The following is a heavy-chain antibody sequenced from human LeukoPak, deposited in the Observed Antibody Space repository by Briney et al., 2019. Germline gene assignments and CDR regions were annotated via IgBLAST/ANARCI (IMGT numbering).Heavy chain of an antibody. CDR3: ARAYLGGYDNGGYYFDY. D-gene: IGHD5-12*01. V-gene: IGHV5-51*01. Sequence: GESLKISCKGSGYSFTRYWIGLVRQVPGKGLEWIGIIYPGDSDTIYRPSFQGQVTISDDKSISNAYLQWSSLKDSATDMYYCARAYLGGYDNGGYYFDYWGPGTMVTVAS. CDR2: IYPGDSDT. CDR1: GYSFTRYW. J-gene: IGHJ4*02.